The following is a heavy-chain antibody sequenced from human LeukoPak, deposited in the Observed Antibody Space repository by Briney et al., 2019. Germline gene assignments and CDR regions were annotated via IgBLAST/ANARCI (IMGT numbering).Heavy chain of an antibody. CDR2: IHYSGRT. V-gene: IGHV4-30-4*08. Sequence: SETLPLTCTVSGGSISSGDYYWSWIRQPPGKGLEWIGYIHYSGRTYYNPSLKSRFPISVDTSKNQFSLKLSSVTAADTAVYFCARVRSDGSGTIWGQGTMVTVSS. D-gene: IGHD3-10*01. J-gene: IGHJ3*02. CDR1: GGSISSGDYY. CDR3: ARVRSDGSGTI.